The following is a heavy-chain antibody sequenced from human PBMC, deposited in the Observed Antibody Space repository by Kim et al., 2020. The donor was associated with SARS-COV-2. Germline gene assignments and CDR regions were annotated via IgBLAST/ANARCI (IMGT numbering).Heavy chain of an antibody. CDR2: IYSGGST. CDR1: GFTVSSNY. V-gene: IGHV3-66*01. CDR3: ARDSIVVVPAARMRGYYYYYGMDV. Sequence: GGSLRLSCAASGFTVSSNYMSWVRQAPGKGLEWVSVIYSGGSTYYADSVKGRFTISRDNSKNTLYLQMNSLRAEDTAVYYCARDSIVVVPAARMRGYYYYYGMDVWGQGTTVTVSS. J-gene: IGHJ6*02. D-gene: IGHD2-2*01.